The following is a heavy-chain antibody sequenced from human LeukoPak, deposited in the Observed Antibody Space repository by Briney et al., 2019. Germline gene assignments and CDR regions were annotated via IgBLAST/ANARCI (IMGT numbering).Heavy chain of an antibody. V-gene: IGHV3-11*01. Sequence: GGSLRLSCAASGFTFRYYYMSWLRPAARKGLEWVSYISGSGRTIYHADAVKGRFTISRDNVKNSLYLQMNSLRAEDTAVYYCARGVAGATTSSMVFDYWGQGTLVTVSS. D-gene: IGHD1-26*01. CDR3: ARGVAGATTSSMVFDY. CDR1: GFTFRYYY. CDR2: ISGSGRTI. J-gene: IGHJ4*02.